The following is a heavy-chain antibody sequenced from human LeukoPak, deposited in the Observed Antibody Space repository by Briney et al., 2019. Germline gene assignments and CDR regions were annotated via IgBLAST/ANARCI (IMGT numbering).Heavy chain of an antibody. CDR1: GYTFTGYY. V-gene: IGHV1-2*02. CDR3: ARADTYYDILTPYY. J-gene: IGHJ4*02. CDR2: INPNSGGT. Sequence: ASVKVSCKASGYTFTGYYMDWVRQAPGQGLEWMGWINPNSGGTNYAQKFQGRVTMTRDTSISTAYMELSRLRSDDTAVYYCARADTYYDILTPYYWGQGTLVTVSS. D-gene: IGHD3-9*01.